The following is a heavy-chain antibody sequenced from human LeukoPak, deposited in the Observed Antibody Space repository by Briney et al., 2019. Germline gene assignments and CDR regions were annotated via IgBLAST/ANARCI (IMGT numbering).Heavy chain of an antibody. J-gene: IGHJ4*02. CDR3: AREALTGTRMFDY. CDR2: ISSSSYI. Sequence: PGGSLRLSCAASGFTFSSYSMNWVRQAPGKGLEWVSSISSSSYIYYADSVKGRFTISRDNAKNSLYLQMNSLRAEDTAVYYCAREALTGTRMFDYWGQGTLVTVSS. CDR1: GFTFSSYS. V-gene: IGHV3-21*01. D-gene: IGHD1-7*01.